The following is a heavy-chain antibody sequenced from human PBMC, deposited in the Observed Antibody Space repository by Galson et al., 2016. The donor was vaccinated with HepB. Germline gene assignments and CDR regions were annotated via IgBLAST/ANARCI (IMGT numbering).Heavy chain of an antibody. CDR1: GDFISSGNYY. CDR3: ARDRYVDPDYYFDY. V-gene: IGHV4-31*03. CDR2: IYYSGST. D-gene: IGHD3-16*01. J-gene: IGHJ4*02. Sequence: TLSLTCTVSGDFISSGNYYWSWIRQHPGKGLEWIGYIYYSGSTYYNPSLKSRVTISVHTSKTQFSLKLNSVTAADTAVYYCARDRYVDPDYYFDYWGQGILVTVSS.